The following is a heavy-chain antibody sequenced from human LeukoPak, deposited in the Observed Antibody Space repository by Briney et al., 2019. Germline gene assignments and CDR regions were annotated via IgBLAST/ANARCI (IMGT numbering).Heavy chain of an antibody. J-gene: IGHJ3*02. V-gene: IGHV4-31*03. Sequence: SETLSLTCTVSGGSISRDGHYWSWIRQYPGKGLESIGSVSSSGTTTYNPSLKSRVTISLDTSQNQFSLNLRSLTAADTAVYYCAREMVRDAFDIWGQGTMVTASS. CDR1: GGSISRDGHY. D-gene: IGHD2-8*01. CDR3: AREMVRDAFDI. CDR2: VSSSGTT.